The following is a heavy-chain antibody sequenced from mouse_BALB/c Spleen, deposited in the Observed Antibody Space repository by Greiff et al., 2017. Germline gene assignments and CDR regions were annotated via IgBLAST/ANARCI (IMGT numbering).Heavy chain of an antibody. CDR2: IYPGGGYT. D-gene: IGHD4-1*01. V-gene: IGHV1-63*02. CDR3: ARWDFGSYYFDD. Sequence: QVQLQQSGAELVRPGTSVKISCKASGYTFTNYWLGWVKQRPGHGLEWIGDIYPGGGYTNYNEKFKGKATLTADTSSSTAYMQLSSLTSEDSAVYFCARWDFGSYYFDDWGQGTTLTVSS. CDR1: GYTFTNYW. J-gene: IGHJ2*01.